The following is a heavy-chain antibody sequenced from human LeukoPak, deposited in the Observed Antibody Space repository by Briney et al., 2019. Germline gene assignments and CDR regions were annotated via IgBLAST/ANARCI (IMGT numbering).Heavy chain of an antibody. CDR2: INHSGST. CDR3: ARGRRIVVVPAANNWFDP. V-gene: IGHV4-34*01. CDR1: GGSFSGYY. J-gene: IGHJ5*02. Sequence: PSETLSLTCAVYGGSFSGYYWSWIRQPPGKGLVWIGEINHSGSTNYNPSLKSRVTISVDTSKNQFSLKLSSVTAADTAVYYCARGRRIVVVPAANNWFDPWGQGTLVTVSS. D-gene: IGHD2-2*01.